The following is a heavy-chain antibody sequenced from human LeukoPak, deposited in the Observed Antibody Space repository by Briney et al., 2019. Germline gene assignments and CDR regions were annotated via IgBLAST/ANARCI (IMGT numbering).Heavy chain of an antibody. CDR2: IGTDYNT. CDR1: GFTFSSYA. J-gene: IGHJ6*02. Sequence: QPGGSLRLSCVASGFTFSSYAMTWVRQAPGKGLEWVSTIGTDYNTYYTESVKGRFTISIDNSKNTLYLQMNSLRAEDTAVYYCAKSGFLEWLSQRNYYYGMDVWGQGTTVTVSS. D-gene: IGHD3-3*01. V-gene: IGHV3-23*01. CDR3: AKSGFLEWLSQRNYYYGMDV.